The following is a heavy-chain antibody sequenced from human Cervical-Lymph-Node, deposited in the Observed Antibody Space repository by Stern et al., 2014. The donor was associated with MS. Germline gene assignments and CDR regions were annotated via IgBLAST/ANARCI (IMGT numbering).Heavy chain of an antibody. CDR1: GFTFSHYS. CDR3: ARARVGDYARSPHLDS. V-gene: IGHV3-21*01. Sequence: EVQLVESGGGLVKPGESLRLSCDASGFTFSHYSINWVRQAPGKGLEWISSISNNSTHTYYADSVEARFTISRDSAKDSVSLHMVILRAEDTAVYYCARARVGDYARSPHLDSWGQGTLVTVSS. D-gene: IGHD4-17*01. J-gene: IGHJ4*02. CDR2: ISNNSTHT.